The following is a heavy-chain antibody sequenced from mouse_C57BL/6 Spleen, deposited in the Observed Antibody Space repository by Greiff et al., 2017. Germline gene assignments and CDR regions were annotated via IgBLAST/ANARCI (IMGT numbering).Heavy chain of an antibody. Sequence: VKLVESGPGLVQPSQSLSITCTVSGFSLTSYGVHWVRQSPGKGLEWLGVIWRGGSTDYNAAFMSRLSITKDNSKSQVFFKMNSLQADDTAIYYGAKNGDDYDGRYFDVWGTGTTVTVSS. J-gene: IGHJ1*03. CDR2: IWRGGST. V-gene: IGHV2-5*01. CDR1: GFSLTSYG. CDR3: AKNGDDYDGRYFDV. D-gene: IGHD2-4*01.